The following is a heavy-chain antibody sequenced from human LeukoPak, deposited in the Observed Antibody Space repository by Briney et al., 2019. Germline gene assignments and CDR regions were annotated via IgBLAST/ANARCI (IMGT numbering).Heavy chain of an antibody. J-gene: IGHJ5*02. Sequence: SETLSLTCTVSGGSISSGGYYWSWIRQPPGKGLEWIGYIYHSGSTYYSPSLKSRVTISVDRSKNQFSLKLSSVTAADTAVYYCARVRFEPSRYYDFWSGPSDNWFDPWGQGTLVTVSS. D-gene: IGHD3-3*01. CDR3: ARVRFEPSRYYDFWSGPSDNWFDP. CDR1: GGSISSGGYY. CDR2: IYHSGST. V-gene: IGHV4-30-2*01.